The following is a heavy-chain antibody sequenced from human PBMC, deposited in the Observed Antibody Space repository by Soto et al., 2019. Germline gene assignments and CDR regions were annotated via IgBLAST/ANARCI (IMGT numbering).Heavy chain of an antibody. CDR1: GGCISGYY. CDR3: ARIAVPAAVSAWFDP. Sequence: XASLSLTCTVCGGCISGYYWTWIRQPAGKGLEWIGRIYISGSTDYNPSLKSRVTMSVDTSKNQFSLKLTSVTAADTAVYYCARIAVPAAVSAWFDPWGQGTLVTVSS. CDR2: IYISGST. D-gene: IGHD2-2*01. J-gene: IGHJ5*02. V-gene: IGHV4-4*07.